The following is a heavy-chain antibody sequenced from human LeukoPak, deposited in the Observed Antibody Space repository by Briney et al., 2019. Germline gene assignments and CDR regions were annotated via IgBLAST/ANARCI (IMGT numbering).Heavy chain of an antibody. CDR2: INAVNGDT. CDR1: GYTFTSYA. V-gene: IGHV1-3*01. CDR3: ARDRGITMIVVGGDFDY. Sequence: GASVKVSCKASGYTFTSYAMHWVRQAPGQRLEWMGWINAVNGDTKYSQRFRGRVTITRDTSASTAYMELSSLRSEDTAVYYCARDRGITMIVVGGDFDYWGQGTLVTVSS. D-gene: IGHD3-22*01. J-gene: IGHJ4*02.